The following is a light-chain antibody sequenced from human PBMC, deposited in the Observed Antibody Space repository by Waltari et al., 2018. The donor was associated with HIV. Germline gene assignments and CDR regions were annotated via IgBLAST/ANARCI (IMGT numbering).Light chain of an antibody. CDR2: RDN. V-gene: IGLV1-47*01. J-gene: IGLJ1*01. Sequence: QSVLTQPPSASGTPGQRVTISCSGSSFNIGRNFVYWYQRPPGPAPRVLFIRDNQPPAGVPNRFSGSKSGVSASLAISGLRAEDEADYYCAAWDDSLRGSYVFGPGTKVTVL. CDR1: SFNIGRNF. CDR3: AAWDDSLRGSYV.